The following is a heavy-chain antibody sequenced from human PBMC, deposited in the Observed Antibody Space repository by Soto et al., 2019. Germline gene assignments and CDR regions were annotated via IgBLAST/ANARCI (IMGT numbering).Heavy chain of an antibody. J-gene: IGHJ6*02. D-gene: IGHD3-10*01. CDR1: GYSFTSYW. V-gene: IGHV5-51*03. CDR3: ARAMVRGKTYYGVDV. CDR2: IYPGDSDT. Sequence: EVQLVQSGAEVKKPGESLKISCKGSGYSFTSYWIGWVRQMPGKGLEWMGIIYPGDSDTRYSPSFQGQVTISADKSISTAYLQWSSLKASDTAVYYCARAMVRGKTYYGVDVWGQGTTVTVSS.